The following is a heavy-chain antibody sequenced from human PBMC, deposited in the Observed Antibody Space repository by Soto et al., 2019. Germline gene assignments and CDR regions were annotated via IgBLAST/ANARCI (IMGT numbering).Heavy chain of an antibody. V-gene: IGHV1-18*01. D-gene: IGHD1-1*01. J-gene: IGHJ4*02. CDR3: ARSTDRYYFDY. CDR2: ISAYNGNT. Sequence: ASVKVSCKASGYTFTSYGISWVRQAPGQGLEWMGWISAYNGNTNYAQKVQGRVTMTTDTSTRTAYMELRSLRSDDTAVYYCARSTDRYYFDYWGQGTLVTVSS. CDR1: GYTFTSYG.